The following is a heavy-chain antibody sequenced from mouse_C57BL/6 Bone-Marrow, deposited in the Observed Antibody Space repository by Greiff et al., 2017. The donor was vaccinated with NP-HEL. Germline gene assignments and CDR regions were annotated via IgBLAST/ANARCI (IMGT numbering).Heavy chain of an antibody. D-gene: IGHD1-3*01. J-gene: IGHJ1*03. CDR3: ARSKLHWYFDV. Sequence: QVQLKQSGPELVKPGASVKISCKASGYAFSSSWMNWVKQRPGKGLEWIGRIYPGDGDTNYNGKFKGKATLTAYKSSSTAYMQLSSLTSEDSAVYFCARSKLHWYFDVWGTGTTVTVSS. V-gene: IGHV1-82*01. CDR2: IYPGDGDT. CDR1: GYAFSSSW.